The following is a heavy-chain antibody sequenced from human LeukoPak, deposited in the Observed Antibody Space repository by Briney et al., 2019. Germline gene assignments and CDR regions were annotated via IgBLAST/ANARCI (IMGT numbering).Heavy chain of an antibody. V-gene: IGHV3-33*01. CDR1: GFTFSSYG. Sequence: GGSLRLSCAASGFTFSSYGMHWVRQAPGKGLGWVAVIWYDGSNKYYADSVKGRFTISRDNSKNTLYLQMNSLRAEDTAVYYRARDMAPGNFDWFTADYWGQGTLVTVSS. D-gene: IGHD3-9*01. CDR3: ARDMAPGNFDWFTADY. CDR2: IWYDGSNK. J-gene: IGHJ4*02.